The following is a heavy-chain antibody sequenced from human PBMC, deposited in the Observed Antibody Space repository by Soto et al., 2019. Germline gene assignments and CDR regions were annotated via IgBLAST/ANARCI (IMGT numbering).Heavy chain of an antibody. CDR2: IWYDGSNK. J-gene: IGHJ4*02. CDR1: GFTFSSYG. CDR3: ARGGSGSYYTYYFDY. V-gene: IGHV3-33*01. Sequence: GGSLRLSCAASGFTFSSYGMHWVRQAPGKGLEWVAVIWYDGSNKYYADSVKGRFTISRDNSKNTLYLQMNSLRAEDTAVYYCARGGSGSYYTYYFDYWGQGTLVTVSS. D-gene: IGHD3-10*01.